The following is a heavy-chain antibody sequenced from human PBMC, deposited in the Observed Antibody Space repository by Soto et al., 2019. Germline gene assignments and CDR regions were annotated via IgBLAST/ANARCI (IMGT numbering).Heavy chain of an antibody. CDR1: GFTFSSYG. CDR2: ISYDGSNK. CDR3: AKDSFRAAAGTFGY. J-gene: IGHJ4*02. Sequence: PGGSLRLSCAASGFTFSSYGMHWVRQAPGKGLEWVAVISYDGSNKYYADSVKGRFTISRDNSKNTLYLQMNSLRAEDTAVYYCAKDSFRAAAGTFGYWGQGTLVTVSS. V-gene: IGHV3-30*18. D-gene: IGHD6-13*01.